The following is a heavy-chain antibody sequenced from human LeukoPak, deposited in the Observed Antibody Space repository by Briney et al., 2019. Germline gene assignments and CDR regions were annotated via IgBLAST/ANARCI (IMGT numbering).Heavy chain of an antibody. V-gene: IGHV3-15*01. J-gene: IGHJ4*02. CDR2: IKGKADGATT. Sequence: GGSLRLSCAASGFTCSSYAMNWVRQAPGKGLEWVGRIKGKADGATTDYAAPVKGRFTFSKDDSKNTLFLQMNSLKTEDTAVYYCVTGGNWGQGTLVTVSS. CDR3: VTGGN. CDR1: GFTCSSYA. D-gene: IGHD7-27*01.